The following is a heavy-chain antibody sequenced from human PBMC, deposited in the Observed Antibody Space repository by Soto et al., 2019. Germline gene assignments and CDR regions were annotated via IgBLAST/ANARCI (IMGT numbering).Heavy chain of an antibody. V-gene: IGHV3-30-3*01. CDR1: GFTFSSYA. J-gene: IGHJ5*02. Sequence: GGSLRLSCAASGFTFSSYAMHWGRQAPGKGLEWVAVISYDGSNKYYADSVKGRFTISRDNSKNTLYLQMNSLRAEDTAVYYCARGRIAVAGKAPNLLNWLAPWGQGTPVTVSS. CDR2: ISYDGSNK. D-gene: IGHD6-19*01. CDR3: ARGRIAVAGKAPNLLNWLAP.